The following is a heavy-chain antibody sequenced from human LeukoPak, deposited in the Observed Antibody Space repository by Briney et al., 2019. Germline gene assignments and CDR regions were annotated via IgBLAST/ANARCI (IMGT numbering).Heavy chain of an antibody. V-gene: IGHV3-23*01. CDR1: GFTFSSYA. D-gene: IGHD2-2*01. CDR3: AKMPKYCSSTSCNFYYFDY. J-gene: IGHJ4*02. Sequence: GGSLRLSCAASGFTFSSYAMSWVRQAPGKGLEWVSVVSASGGSTYYADSVKGRFTISRDNSKNTLFLQMNSLRAEDTAVYYCAKMPKYCSSTSCNFYYFDYWGQGTLVNVSS. CDR2: VSASGGST.